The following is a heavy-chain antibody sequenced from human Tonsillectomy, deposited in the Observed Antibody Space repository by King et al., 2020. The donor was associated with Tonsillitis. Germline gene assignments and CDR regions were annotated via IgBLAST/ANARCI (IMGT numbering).Heavy chain of an antibody. CDR2: ISYDGSNK. J-gene: IGHJ4*02. D-gene: IGHD2-15*01. V-gene: IGHV3-30-3*01. CDR1: GFTFSSYA. Sequence: VQLVESGGGVVQPGRSLRLSCAASGFTFSSYAMDWVRQAPGKGLEWVAFISYDGSNKYYADSVKGRFTISRDNSKNTLYLQMNSLRAEDTAMYYCARERGEFGVVAATQNYWGQGTLVTVSS. CDR3: ARERGEFGVVAATQNY.